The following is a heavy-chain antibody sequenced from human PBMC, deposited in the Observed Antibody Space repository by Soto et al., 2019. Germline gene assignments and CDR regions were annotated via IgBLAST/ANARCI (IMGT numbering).Heavy chain of an antibody. D-gene: IGHD3-10*01. J-gene: IGHJ4*02. CDR3: AKVSRKGSAIDFDY. CDR2: VNPNNGDT. V-gene: IGHV1-8*01. CDR1: GYTFTSYD. Sequence: QVQLVQSGAEVKKPGASVKVSCKASGYTFTSYDMNWVRQATGQGPEWIGWVNPNNGDTGYAQKFQGRVTLTTDISTTTAYMELTSLRSEDTAIYYCAKVSRKGSAIDFDYWGQGTLITVSS.